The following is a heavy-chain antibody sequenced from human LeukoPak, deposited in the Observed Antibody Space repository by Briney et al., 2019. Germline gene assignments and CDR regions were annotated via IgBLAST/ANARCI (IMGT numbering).Heavy chain of an antibody. CDR1: GFTFSSYS. Sequence: GVLRLSCAASGFTFSSYSMNWVRQAPGKGLEWVSSISSSSSYIYYADSVKGRFTFSRDNAKNSLYLQMNSLRAEDTAVYYCARDFAGSYRVGSAFDIWGQGTMVTVSS. D-gene: IGHD1-26*01. J-gene: IGHJ3*02. CDR3: ARDFAGSYRVGSAFDI. V-gene: IGHV3-21*01. CDR2: ISSSSSYI.